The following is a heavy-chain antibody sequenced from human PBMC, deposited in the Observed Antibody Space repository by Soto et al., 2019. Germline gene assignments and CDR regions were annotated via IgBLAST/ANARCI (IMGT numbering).Heavy chain of an antibody. Sequence: ASVKVSCKASGYIFTSYGISWVRQAPGQGLEWVGWISAYSGNTDYAQKFQGRVTMTIDTSTSTGYMELRSLRYDDTAVYYCARVHAYCSGDGCNDYWGQGTLVTVSS. J-gene: IGHJ4*02. CDR2: ISAYSGNT. CDR3: ARVHAYCSGDGCNDY. CDR1: GYIFTSYG. V-gene: IGHV1-18*01. D-gene: IGHD2-15*01.